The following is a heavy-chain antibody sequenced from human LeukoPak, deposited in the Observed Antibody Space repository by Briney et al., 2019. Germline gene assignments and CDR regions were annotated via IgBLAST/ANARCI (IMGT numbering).Heavy chain of an antibody. J-gene: IGHJ4*02. D-gene: IGHD6-13*01. CDR3: AIGIPAAGTFDC. Sequence: ASVKVSCKASGYTFTDYYMQWVRQAPGKGLEWMGRINPNSGGTNYAQKFQGRVTMTRDTSISTAYMDLSSLRSDDTAVYYCAIGIPAAGTFDCWGQGTLVTVSS. CDR2: INPNSGGT. V-gene: IGHV1-2*06. CDR1: GYTFTDYY.